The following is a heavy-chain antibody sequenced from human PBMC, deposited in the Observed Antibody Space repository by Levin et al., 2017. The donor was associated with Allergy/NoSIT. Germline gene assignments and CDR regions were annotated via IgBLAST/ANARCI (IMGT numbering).Heavy chain of an antibody. J-gene: IGHJ1*01. CDR3: AKDLYDSSGYYPAEYFQH. CDR1: GFTFSSYA. D-gene: IGHD3-22*01. Sequence: GESLKISCAASGFTFSSYAMSWVRQAPGKGLEWVSAISGSGGSTYYADSVKGRFTISRDNSKNTLYLQMNSLRAEDTAVYYCAKDLYDSSGYYPAEYFQHWGQGTLVTVSS. V-gene: IGHV3-23*01. CDR2: ISGSGGST.